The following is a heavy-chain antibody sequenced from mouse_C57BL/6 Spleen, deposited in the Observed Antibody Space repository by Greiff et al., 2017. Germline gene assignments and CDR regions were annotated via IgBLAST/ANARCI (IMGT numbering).Heavy chain of an antibody. J-gene: IGHJ4*01. V-gene: IGHV1-80*01. CDR2: IYPGDGDT. CDR3: ARLTGPYYAMDY. CDR1: GYAFSSYW. Sequence: QVQLQQSGAELVKPGASVKISCKASGYAFSSYWMNWVKQRPGKGLEWIGQIYPGDGDTNYNGKFKGKATLTADKSSSTAYRQLSSLTSEDSAVYFCARLTGPYYAMDYWGQGTSVTVSS. D-gene: IGHD4-1*01.